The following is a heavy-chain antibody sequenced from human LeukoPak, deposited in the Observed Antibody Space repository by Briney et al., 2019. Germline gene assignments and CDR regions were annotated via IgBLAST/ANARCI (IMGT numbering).Heavy chain of an antibody. D-gene: IGHD3-9*01. CDR1: GYTFTSYG. V-gene: IGHV1-18*04. J-gene: IGHJ2*01. CDR3: ARDPEYYDILTGYSPWYVDL. CDR2: ISAYNGNT. Sequence: ASVKVSCKASGYTFTSYGISWVRQAPGQGLEWRGWISAYNGNTNYAQKLQGRVTMTTDTSTSTAYMEMRSLRSDDTAVYYCARDPEYYDILTGYSPWYVDLWGRGTLVTVSS.